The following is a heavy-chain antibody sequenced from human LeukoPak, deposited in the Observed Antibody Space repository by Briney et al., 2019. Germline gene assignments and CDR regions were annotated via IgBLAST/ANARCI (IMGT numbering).Heavy chain of an antibody. CDR3: TRHSDKYCSGRTCYVYNFYGLDV. D-gene: IGHD2-15*01. CDR1: VLAFSGSA. Sequence: GGSLRLSCAASVLAFSGSAIHWVRQASGRGLEWVGRIRSKANSFVTVYAPSLEGRFIISRDDSSNTAYLQMYGLKTEDTSVYYCTRHSDKYCSGRTCYVYNFYGLDVWGQGTTVTVSS. V-gene: IGHV3-73*01. CDR2: IRSKANSFVT. J-gene: IGHJ6*02.